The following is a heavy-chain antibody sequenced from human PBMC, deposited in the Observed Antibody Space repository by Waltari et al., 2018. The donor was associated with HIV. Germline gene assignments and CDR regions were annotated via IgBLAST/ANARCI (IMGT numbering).Heavy chain of an antibody. D-gene: IGHD2-2*01. CDR1: GGSFSGYY. V-gene: IGHV4-34*01. CDR2: INHSGST. Sequence: QVQLQQWGAGLLKPSETLSLTCAVYGGSFSGYYWSWIRQPPGRGLEWIGEINHSGSTNYNPSLKSRVTISVDTSKNQFSLKLSSVTAADTAVYYCARRPYCSSTSCYLGNWFDPWGQGTLVTVSS. CDR3: ARRPYCSSTSCYLGNWFDP. J-gene: IGHJ5*02.